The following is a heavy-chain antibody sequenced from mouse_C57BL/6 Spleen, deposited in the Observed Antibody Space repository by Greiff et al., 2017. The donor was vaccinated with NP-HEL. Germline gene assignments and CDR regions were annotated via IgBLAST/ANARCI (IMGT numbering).Heavy chain of an antibody. CDR3: ARDYYGSLYYFDY. V-gene: IGHV1-62-2*01. D-gene: IGHD1-1*01. CDR1: GYTFTEYT. CDR2: FYPGSGSI. J-gene: IGHJ2*01. Sequence: VQLQESGAELVKPGASVKLSCKASGYTFTEYTIHWVKQRSGQGLEWIGWFYPGSGSIKYNEKFKDKATLTVDKSSSTAYMQLSSLTSEDSAVYYCARDYYGSLYYFDYWGQGTTLTVSS.